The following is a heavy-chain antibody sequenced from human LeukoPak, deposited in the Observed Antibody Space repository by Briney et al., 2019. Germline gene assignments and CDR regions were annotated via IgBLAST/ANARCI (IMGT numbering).Heavy chain of an antibody. V-gene: IGHV3-49*04. D-gene: IGHD3-22*01. J-gene: IGHJ4*02. CDR3: TRGYGGYDSSGYY. CDR2: IRSKAYGGTT. Sequence: PGGSLRLSCTASGFTFDDYPMTWVRQAPGKGLEWVGFIRSKAYGGTTDYAASVKGRSTISRDDSKSIAYLQMNSLKTEDTAVYYCTRGYGGYDSSGYYWGQGALVTVSS. CDR1: GFTFDDYP.